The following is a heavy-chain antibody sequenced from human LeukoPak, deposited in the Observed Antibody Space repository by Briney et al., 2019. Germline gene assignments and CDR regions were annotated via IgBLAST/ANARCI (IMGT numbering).Heavy chain of an antibody. D-gene: IGHD3-10*01. Sequence: SETLSLTCTVSGGSISSYYWSWIRQPPGKGLEWIGYIYYSGSTNYNPSLKSRVTISVDTSKNQFSLKLSSVTAADTAVYYCAREYHGSGYYDYWGQGTLVTVSS. CDR1: GGSISSYY. J-gene: IGHJ4*02. CDR2: IYYSGST. V-gene: IGHV4-59*01. CDR3: AREYHGSGYYDY.